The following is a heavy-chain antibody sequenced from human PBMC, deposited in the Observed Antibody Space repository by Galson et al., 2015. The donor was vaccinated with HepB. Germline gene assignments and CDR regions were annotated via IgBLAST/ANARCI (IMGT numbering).Heavy chain of an antibody. CDR2: ITTYNGNT. CDR3: ARARYSTSPPDH. D-gene: IGHD6-6*01. V-gene: IGHV1-18*01. Sequence: SVKVSCKASGYTFTTYGVSWVRQAPGQGLEWMGRITTYNGNTDYARKLRGRVTMTTDTSTSTAYMELRSLRSDDTAVYHCARARYSTSPPDHWGQGILVTVSS. CDR1: GYTFTTYG. J-gene: IGHJ5*02.